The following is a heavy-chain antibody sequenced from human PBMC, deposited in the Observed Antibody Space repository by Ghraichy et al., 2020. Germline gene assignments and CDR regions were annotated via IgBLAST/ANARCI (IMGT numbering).Heavy chain of an antibody. J-gene: IGHJ4*02. D-gene: IGHD1-1*01. CDR2: IKSKTDGGTT. Sequence: GGPGLSCAASGLTFSTAWMSWVRQAPGKGLEWVGRIKSKTDGGTTDYAAPVKGRFTISRDDSKNTLYLQMNSLKTEDTAVYYCTVHLESYYWGQGTLVTVSS. CDR1: GLTFSTAW. V-gene: IGHV3-15*01. CDR3: TVHLESYY.